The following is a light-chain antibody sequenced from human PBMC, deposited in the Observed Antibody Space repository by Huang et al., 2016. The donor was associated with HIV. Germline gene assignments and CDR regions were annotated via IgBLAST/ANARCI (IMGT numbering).Light chain of an antibody. Sequence: DIQMTQSPSSLSASVGDRVTITCQASQDISDYLSWYQQKRGKAPKLLIDDASNLEPGVPSRFRGSGSGTDFTFTISYLQPEDVATYYCQQYHNPLYSFGQGTKLEIK. CDR3: QQYHNPLYS. V-gene: IGKV1-33*01. CDR1: QDISDY. J-gene: IGKJ2*01. CDR2: DAS.